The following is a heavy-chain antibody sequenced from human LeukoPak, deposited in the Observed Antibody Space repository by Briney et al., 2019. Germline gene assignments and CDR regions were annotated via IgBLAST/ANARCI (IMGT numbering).Heavy chain of an antibody. CDR2: IYSGGRT. CDR3: ASSYSSSWPEIDY. J-gene: IGHJ4*02. V-gene: IGHV3-66*01. D-gene: IGHD6-13*01. CDR1: GFTFSDYY. Sequence: GGSLRLSCAASGFTFSDYYMSWIRQAPGKGLEWVSVIYSGGRTDYADSVKGRFTISRDNSKNTLYLQMSSLRAEDTAVYYCASSYSSSWPEIDYWGQGTLVTVSS.